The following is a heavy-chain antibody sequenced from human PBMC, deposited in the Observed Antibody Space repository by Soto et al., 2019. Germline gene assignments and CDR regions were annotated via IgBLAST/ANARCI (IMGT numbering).Heavy chain of an antibody. CDR2: IYYSGST. CDR1: GGSISSGGYY. V-gene: IGHV4-31*03. J-gene: IGHJ6*03. D-gene: IGHD3-10*01. CDR3: ARDSSKYYYGSGSYQVNYYYYYMDV. Sequence: QVQLQESGPGLVKPSQTLSLTCTVSGGSISSGGYYWSWIRQHPGKGLEWIGYIYYSGSTYYNPSLKSRVTISVDTSKNQFSLKLSSVTAADTAVYYCARDSSKYYYGSGSYQVNYYYYYMDVWGKGTTVTVSS.